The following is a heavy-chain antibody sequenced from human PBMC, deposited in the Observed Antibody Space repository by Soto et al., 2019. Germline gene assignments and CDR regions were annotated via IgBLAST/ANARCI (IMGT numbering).Heavy chain of an antibody. CDR3: AREPVQGAEYGYFQH. CDR2: MSGSVGSK. D-gene: IGHD4-17*01. Sequence: GGSLILSCAASGFIFSNYAMSWVLQAPGKGLEWVSAMSGSVGSKYYADSVKGRFTISRDNSKNTLFLQMNSLRAEDTAVYYCAREPVQGAEYGYFQHWGQGTQVTVSS. V-gene: IGHV3-23*01. J-gene: IGHJ1*01. CDR1: GFIFSNYA.